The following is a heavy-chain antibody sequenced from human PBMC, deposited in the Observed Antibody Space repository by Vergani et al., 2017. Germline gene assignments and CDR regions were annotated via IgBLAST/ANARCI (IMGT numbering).Heavy chain of an antibody. D-gene: IGHD3-3*01. CDR3: AKDLTPYDVWSGYKYYYYYGMDV. CDR2: ISAYNGNT. V-gene: IGHV1-18*01. CDR1: GGTFSSYT. J-gene: IGHJ6*02. Sequence: QVQLVQSGAEVKKPGSSVKVSCKASGGTFSSYTISWVRQAPGQGLEWMGWISAYNGNTNYAQKLQGRVTMTTDTSTSTAYMELRSLRSDDTAVYYCAKDLTPYDVWSGYKYYYYYGMDVWGQGTTVTVSS.